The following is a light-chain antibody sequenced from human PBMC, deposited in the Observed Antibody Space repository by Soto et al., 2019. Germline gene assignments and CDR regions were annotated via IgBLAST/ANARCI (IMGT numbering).Light chain of an antibody. V-gene: IGKV1-5*03. Sequence: IQMTQSPSSLSASVGDRVTITCRASESISTWLAWYQQKPGKAPKLLIYGASSLESGVPPRFSGDGSGTEFTLTISSLQRDDFGIYYCQQYSRWWSFGQGTKVDNK. CDR1: ESISTW. CDR3: QQYSRWWS. J-gene: IGKJ1*01. CDR2: GAS.